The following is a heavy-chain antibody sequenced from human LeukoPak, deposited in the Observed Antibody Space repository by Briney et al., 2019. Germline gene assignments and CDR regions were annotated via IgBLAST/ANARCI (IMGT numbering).Heavy chain of an antibody. J-gene: IGHJ4*02. CDR3: ANWGTTGTTYRYY. CDR2: ITYDGSNK. CDR1: GFTFSSHG. V-gene: IGHV3-30*18. Sequence: GGSLRLSCAASGFTFSSHGMHWVRQAPGKGLEWVAVITYDGSNKYYADSVKGRFTISRDNSKNTLYLQMNSLRAEDTAVYYCANWGTTGTTYRYYWGQGTLVTVSS. D-gene: IGHD1-1*01.